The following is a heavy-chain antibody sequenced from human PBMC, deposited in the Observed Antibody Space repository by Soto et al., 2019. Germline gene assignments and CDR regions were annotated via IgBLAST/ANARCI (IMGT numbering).Heavy chain of an antibody. J-gene: IGHJ4*02. V-gene: IGHV1-69*13. CDR1: GGTFSSYA. CDR3: AREKWIQLWLFDY. CDR2: IIPIFGTA. Sequence: SVKVSCKASGGTFSSYAISWVRQAPGQGLEWMGGIIPIFGTANYAQKFQGRVTITADESTSTAYMELSSLRSEDTAVYYCAREKWIQLWLFDYWGQGTLVTVSS. D-gene: IGHD5-18*01.